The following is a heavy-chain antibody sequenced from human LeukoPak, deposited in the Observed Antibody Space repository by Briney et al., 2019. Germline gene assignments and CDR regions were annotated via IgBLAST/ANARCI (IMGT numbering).Heavy chain of an antibody. Sequence: GGSLRLSCAGSGFTFSNYGMHWVRQAPGKGLEWVAVISYDGKVKYYADSVKGRFTISRDNSKNTLYLEMNSLGGEDTAVYYCAKERLTKVAHETDYWGQGTLVTVSS. V-gene: IGHV3-30*18. J-gene: IGHJ4*02. CDR1: GFTFSNYG. CDR3: AKERLTKVAHETDY. CDR2: ISYDGKVK. D-gene: IGHD2-15*01.